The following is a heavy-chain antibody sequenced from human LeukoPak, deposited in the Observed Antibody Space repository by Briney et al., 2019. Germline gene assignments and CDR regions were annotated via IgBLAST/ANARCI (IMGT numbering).Heavy chain of an antibody. V-gene: IGHV4-34*01. CDR3: ARHRYSSGHANDAFDI. CDR2: INHSGST. J-gene: IGHJ3*02. Sequence: SETLSLTCAVYGGSFSGYYWSWIRQPPGKGLEWIGEINHSGSTNYNPSLKSRVTISVDTSKNQFSLKLSSVTAADTAVYYCARHRYSSGHANDAFDIWGQGTMVTVSS. CDR1: GGSFSGYY. D-gene: IGHD6-19*01.